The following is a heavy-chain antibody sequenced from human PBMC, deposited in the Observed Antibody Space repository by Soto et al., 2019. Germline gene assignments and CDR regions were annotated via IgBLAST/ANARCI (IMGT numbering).Heavy chain of an antibody. D-gene: IGHD6-13*01. CDR1: GGSISTYF. CDR3: ARDRMAADATEVAFDF. V-gene: IGHV4-59*01. CDR2: ISDSGRI. Sequence: QVQLQESGPGLVKPSETLSLTCAVSGGSISTYFWNWLLQPPGKGLEWIAYISDSGRILYNPSLKSRVTLSLDASKNQFSLRLSSVTAADTAVYYCARDRMAADATEVAFDFWGQGTMVTVSS. J-gene: IGHJ3*01.